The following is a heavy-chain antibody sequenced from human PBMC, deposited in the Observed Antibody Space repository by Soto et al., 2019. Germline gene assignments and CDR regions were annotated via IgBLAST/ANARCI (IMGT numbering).Heavy chain of an antibody. CDR1: GGSISVYY. CDR2: IYASGSP. V-gene: IGHV4-59*01. D-gene: IGHD1-26*01. Sequence: SETLSLTCTISGGSISVYYWSWIRQSPGQALEWIGYIYASGSPYYNPSLRSRVLISADTSKNQVSLELTSATAADTAVYFCARGVGSSPPRYWGRGTLVTVSS. CDR3: ARGVGSSPPRY. J-gene: IGHJ4*02.